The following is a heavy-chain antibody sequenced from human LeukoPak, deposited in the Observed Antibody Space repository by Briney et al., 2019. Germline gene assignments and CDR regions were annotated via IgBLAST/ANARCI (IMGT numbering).Heavy chain of an antibody. CDR3: ARDRGELLGWFDP. CDR2: INPNSGGT. J-gene: IGHJ5*02. CDR1: GYTFNGYY. V-gene: IGHV1-2*02. D-gene: IGHD1-26*01. Sequence: GASVKVSCKASGYTFNGYYMHWVRQAPGQGLEWMGWINPNSGGTNYAQKFQGRVTMTRDTSISTAYLELSRLRSDDTAVYYCARDRGELLGWFDPWGQGTLVTVSS.